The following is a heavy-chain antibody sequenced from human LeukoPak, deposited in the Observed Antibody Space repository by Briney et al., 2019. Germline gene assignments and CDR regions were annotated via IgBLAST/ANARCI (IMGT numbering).Heavy chain of an antibody. CDR3: ARIRWPKLIDY. D-gene: IGHD4-23*01. V-gene: IGHV4-59*01. CDR1: GGSISSYY. J-gene: IGHJ4*02. Sequence: SETLSLTCTVSGGSISSYYWSWIRQPPGKGLEWIGYTYYSGSTNYNPSLKSRVTISVDTSKNQFSLKLSSVTAADTAVYYCARIRWPKLIDYWGQGTLVTVSS. CDR2: TYYSGST.